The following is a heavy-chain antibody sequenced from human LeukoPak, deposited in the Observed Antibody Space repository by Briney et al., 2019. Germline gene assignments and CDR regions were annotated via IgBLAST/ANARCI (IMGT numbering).Heavy chain of an antibody. J-gene: IGHJ5*02. V-gene: IGHV3-53*01. D-gene: IGHD2-2*01. CDR2: MYSGGST. CDR1: GFTFSSYS. CDR3: ARAANRPAANWFDP. Sequence: GGSLRLSCAASGFTFSSYSMNWVRQAPGKGLEWVSVMYSGGSTYYIDSVKGRFTISRDNSKNTLYLQMNSLRAEDTAVYYCARAANRPAANWFDPWGQGTLVTVSS.